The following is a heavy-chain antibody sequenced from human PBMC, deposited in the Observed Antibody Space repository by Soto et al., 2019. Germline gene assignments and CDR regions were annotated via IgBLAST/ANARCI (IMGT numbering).Heavy chain of an antibody. Sequence: QVQLVESGRGVVQPGRSLRLSCAASGFTFSSYAMHWVRQAPGKGLEWVAVISYDGSNKYYADSVKGRFTISRDNSKNTLYLQMHSLRAEDTAVYYCARDYYRFNSGYGFSMDVWGQGTTVTVSS. V-gene: IGHV3-30-3*01. CDR1: GFTFSSYA. D-gene: IGHD5-12*01. CDR2: ISYDGSNK. CDR3: ARDYYRFNSGYGFSMDV. J-gene: IGHJ6*02.